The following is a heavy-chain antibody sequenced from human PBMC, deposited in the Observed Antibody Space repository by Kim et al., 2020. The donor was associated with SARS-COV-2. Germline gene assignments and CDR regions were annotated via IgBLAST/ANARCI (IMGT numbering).Heavy chain of an antibody. D-gene: IGHD6-19*01. CDR2: INADNGNT. V-gene: IGHV1-3*01. Sequence: ASVKVSCKASGYTFINYAIHWVRQAPGQRLEWMGWINADNGNTKYSQKFQGRITITRDTSASTAYVELSSLTSEDTAVYYCARGSSSGWPFDSWGQGTPV. CDR1: GYTFINYA. CDR3: ARGSSSGWPFDS. J-gene: IGHJ4*02.